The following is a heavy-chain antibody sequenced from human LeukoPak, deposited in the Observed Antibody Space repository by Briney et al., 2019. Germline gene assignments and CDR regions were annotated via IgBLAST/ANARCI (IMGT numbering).Heavy chain of an antibody. Sequence: RGSLRLSCAASGFTFSSYSMNWVRQAPGQGLEWVSSISSSSSYIYYADSVKGRFTISRDNAKNSLYLQMNSLRAEDTAVYYCVRGTGYSVLDIWGQGKMVTVSS. CDR1: GFTFSSYS. D-gene: IGHD1-26*01. V-gene: IGHV3-21*01. J-gene: IGHJ3*02. CDR3: VRGTGYSVLDI. CDR2: ISSSSSYI.